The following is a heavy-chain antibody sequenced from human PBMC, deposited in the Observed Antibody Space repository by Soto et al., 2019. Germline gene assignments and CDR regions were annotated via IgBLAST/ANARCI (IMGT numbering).Heavy chain of an antibody. V-gene: IGHV3-48*03. CDR3: ARGVVGYSYGYDY. CDR2: ISSSGRTI. Sequence: EVQLVESGGGLVQPGGSLRLSCAASRFTFSSYEMNWVRQAPGKGLEWVSYISSSGRTIYYGDSVKGRFTISRDNAKNSLYLQMNSRRAEDTAVYYCARGVVGYSYGYDYWGQGTLVTVSS. CDR1: RFTFSSYE. D-gene: IGHD5-18*01. J-gene: IGHJ4*02.